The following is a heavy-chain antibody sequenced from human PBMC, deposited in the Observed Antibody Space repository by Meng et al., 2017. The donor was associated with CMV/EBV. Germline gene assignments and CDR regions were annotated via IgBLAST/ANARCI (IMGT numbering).Heavy chain of an antibody. CDR2: ISSSSSYI. CDR1: GFTFSSYS. J-gene: IGHJ5*02. Sequence: GALRLSCAASGFTFSSYSMNWVRQAPGKGLEWVSSISSSSSYIYYADSVKGRFIISRDNAKNSLYLQMNSLRAEDTAVYYCARGRWFGELSWFDPWGQGTLVTVSS. CDR3: ARGRWFGELSWFDP. V-gene: IGHV3-21*01. D-gene: IGHD3-10*01.